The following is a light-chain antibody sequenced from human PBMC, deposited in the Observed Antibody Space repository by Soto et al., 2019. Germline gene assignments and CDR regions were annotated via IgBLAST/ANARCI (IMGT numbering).Light chain of an antibody. V-gene: IGLV1-44*01. J-gene: IGLJ3*02. CDR2: INN. Sequence: QSVLTQPPSASGTPGQRVTISCSGSSSSIGSNTVNWYQQLPGTAPKLLIYINNQRPSGVPDRFSGSKSGTSASLAISGLQSEDEADYYCAAWDDSLNGWVFGGGTKLTGL. CDR3: AAWDDSLNGWV. CDR1: SSSIGSNT.